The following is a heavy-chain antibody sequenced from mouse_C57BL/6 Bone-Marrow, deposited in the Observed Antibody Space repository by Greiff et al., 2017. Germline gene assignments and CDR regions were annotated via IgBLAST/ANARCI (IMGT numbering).Heavy chain of an antibody. D-gene: IGHD2-1*01. Sequence: EVQLQQSGDERGRQGEVGTGVGKASGVYIEDDYIHCGKQRPEQGLEWIGWIDPEIGDTEYASKFQGKATITSDTSSNTAYLQLSSLTCEDTAVYYGSWFEGNDFDFWRQG. CDR2: IDPEIGDT. CDR3: SWFEGNDFDF. CDR1: GVYIEDDY. V-gene: IGHV14-4*01. J-gene: IGHJ2*01.